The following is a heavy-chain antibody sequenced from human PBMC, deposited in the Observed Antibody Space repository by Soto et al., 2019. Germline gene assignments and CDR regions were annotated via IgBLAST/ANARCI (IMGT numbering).Heavy chain of an antibody. CDR3: ARYCSSTSCYHYFDY. CDR2: INHSGST. V-gene: IGHV4-34*01. CDR1: GGSFSGYY. J-gene: IGHJ4*02. Sequence: SETLSLTCAVYGGSFSGYYWSWIRQPPGKGLEWIGEINHSGSTNYNQSIKSRVTISVDTSKNQFSLKLSSVTAAYMSVYYCARYCSSTSCYHYFDYWGRGTLVTDSS. D-gene: IGHD2-2*01.